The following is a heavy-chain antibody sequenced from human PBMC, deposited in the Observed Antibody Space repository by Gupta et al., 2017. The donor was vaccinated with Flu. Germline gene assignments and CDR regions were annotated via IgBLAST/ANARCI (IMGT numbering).Heavy chain of an antibody. V-gene: IGHV4-34*02. CDR2: INHSGSP. J-gene: IGHJ1*01. Sequence: QVQLQQWGAGLLKPSETLSLTCAAYGGSFSGYYWSWIRQSPGKGLEWIGEINHSGSPNYNPSLKSRVTISTDTSKNQFSLRLTSVTAADTAVYYCARDVFFQHWGQGTLVTVSS. CDR1: GGSFSGYY. CDR3: ARDVFFQH.